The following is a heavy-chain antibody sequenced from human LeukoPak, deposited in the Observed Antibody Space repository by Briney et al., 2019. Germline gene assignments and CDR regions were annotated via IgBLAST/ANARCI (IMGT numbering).Heavy chain of an antibody. J-gene: IGHJ4*02. CDR3: ARGIYYGSGSYYNFPRFDY. CDR1: GGSFSGYY. V-gene: IGHV4-34*01. D-gene: IGHD3-10*01. CDR2: INHSGST. Sequence: SETLSLTCAVYGGSFSGYYWSWIRQPPGKGLEWIGEINHSGSTNYNPSLKSRVTISVDTSKNQFSLKLSSVTAADTAVYYCARGIYYGSGSYYNFPRFDYWGQGTLVTVSS.